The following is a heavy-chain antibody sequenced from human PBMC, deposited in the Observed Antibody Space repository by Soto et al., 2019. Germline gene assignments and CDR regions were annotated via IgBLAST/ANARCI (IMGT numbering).Heavy chain of an antibody. CDR2: ISAYNGNT. D-gene: IGHD6-6*01. CDR1: GYTFTSYG. V-gene: IGHV1-18*04. Sequence: QVQLVQSGAEVKKPGASVKVSCKASGYTFTSYGISWVRQAPGQGLEWMGWISAYNGNTNYAQKLQGRVTMTTDTSTSTAYMELRSLRSDDTAVYFCARDYWGLAARRRRTDAFDIWGQGTMVTVSS. J-gene: IGHJ3*02. CDR3: ARDYWGLAARRRRTDAFDI.